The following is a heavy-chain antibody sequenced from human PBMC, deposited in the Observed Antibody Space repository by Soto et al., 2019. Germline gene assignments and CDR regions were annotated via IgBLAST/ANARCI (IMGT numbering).Heavy chain of an antibody. CDR3: ARKRAGEYYYYGMDV. CDR1: GGTFSSYA. CDR2: IIPIFGTA. J-gene: IGHJ6*02. D-gene: IGHD7-27*01. Sequence: SVKVSCKASGGTFSSYAISWVRQAPGQGLEWMGGIIPIFGTANYAQKFQGRVTITADESTSTAYMELSSLRSEDTAVYYCARKRAGEYYYYGMDVWGQGTKVTVSS. V-gene: IGHV1-69*13.